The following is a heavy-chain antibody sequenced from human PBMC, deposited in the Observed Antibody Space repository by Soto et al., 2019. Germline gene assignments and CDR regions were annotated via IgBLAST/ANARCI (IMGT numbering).Heavy chain of an antibody. Sequence: PGGSLRLSCAVSGFTFSSYAMNWVRQAPGKGLEWAAVICYDGSNKYYAESVKGRFTISRDNSKNTLYLQMNSLRAEDTAVYYCARDTAAAGTTPPFDYWGQGTLVTVSS. J-gene: IGHJ4*02. CDR2: ICYDGSNK. CDR1: GFTFSSYA. D-gene: IGHD6-13*01. V-gene: IGHV3-33*08. CDR3: ARDTAAAGTTPPFDY.